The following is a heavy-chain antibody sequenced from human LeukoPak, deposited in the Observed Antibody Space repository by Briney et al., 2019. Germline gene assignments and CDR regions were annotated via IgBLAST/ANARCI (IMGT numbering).Heavy chain of an antibody. V-gene: IGHV4-30-4*01. CDR3: AREVGYYDSSGYYGFWFDP. CDR2: ISYSGNT. CDR1: GGSISSGDYY. D-gene: IGHD3-22*01. Sequence: SETLSLTCTVSGGSISSGDYYWSWIRQPPGKGVEWIGYISYSGNTYYNPSLKGRVTISVDTSKNQFSLTLSSVTAADRAVYYCAREVGYYDSSGYYGFWFDPWGQRTLVTVSS. J-gene: IGHJ5*02.